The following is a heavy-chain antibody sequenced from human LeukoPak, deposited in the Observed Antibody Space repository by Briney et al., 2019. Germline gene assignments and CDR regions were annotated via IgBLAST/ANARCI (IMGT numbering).Heavy chain of an antibody. V-gene: IGHV3-23*01. CDR2: ISGSGGST. CDR3: AKVGVAGGYYWFDP. CDR1: GFTFTSYD. D-gene: IGHD6-19*01. J-gene: IGHJ5*02. Sequence: GGSLRLSCAASGFTFTSYDMKWVRQAPGRGLEWVSAISGSGGSTYYADSVKGRFTISRDNSKNTLYLQMNSLRAEDTAVYYCAKVGVAGGYYWFDPWGQGTLVTVSS.